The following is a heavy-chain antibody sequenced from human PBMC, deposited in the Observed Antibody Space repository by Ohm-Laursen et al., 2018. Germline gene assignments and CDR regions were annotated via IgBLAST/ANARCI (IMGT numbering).Heavy chain of an antibody. V-gene: IGHV3-30*18. CDR2: ISYDGSNK. CDR1: GFTFSSYG. CDR3: AEGPRYFDL. Sequence: SLRLSCAASGFTFSSYGMHWVRQAPGKGLEWVAVISYDGSNKYYADSVKGRFTISRDNSKNTLYLQMNSLRAEDTAVYYCAEGPRYFDLWGRGTLVTVSS. J-gene: IGHJ2*01.